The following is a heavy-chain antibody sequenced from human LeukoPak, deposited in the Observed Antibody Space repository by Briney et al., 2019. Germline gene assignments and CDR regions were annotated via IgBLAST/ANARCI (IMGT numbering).Heavy chain of an antibody. CDR3: ARDMYGSGSFLPESP. J-gene: IGHJ5*02. D-gene: IGHD3-10*01. CDR2: SYHSGST. Sequence: PSETLSLTCTVSGVSVSSGSYYWTWIRQPPGKGLEWIGYSYHSGSTMYNPSLKSRVTMSVDKSKNQFSLKLTPVTAADTAVYYCARDMYGSGSFLPESPWGQGTLVTVSS. CDR1: GVSVSSGSYY. V-gene: IGHV4-61*01.